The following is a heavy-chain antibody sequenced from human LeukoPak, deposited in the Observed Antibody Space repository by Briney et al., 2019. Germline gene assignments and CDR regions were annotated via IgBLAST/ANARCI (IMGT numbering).Heavy chain of an antibody. CDR1: GYTFTSYG. Sequence: EASVKVSCKASGYTFTSYGISWVRQAPGQGLEWMGWISAYNGNTNYAQKLQGRVTMTTDTSTSTAYMELRSLRSDDTAVYYCARGGPTYYDILTSGEAVAGHFDYWGQGTLVTVSS. D-gene: IGHD3-9*01. V-gene: IGHV1-18*01. CDR2: ISAYNGNT. J-gene: IGHJ4*02. CDR3: ARGGPTYYDILTSGEAVAGHFDY.